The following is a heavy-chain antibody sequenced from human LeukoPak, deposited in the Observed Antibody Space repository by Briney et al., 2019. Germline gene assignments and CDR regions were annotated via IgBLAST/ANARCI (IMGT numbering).Heavy chain of an antibody. D-gene: IGHD3-22*01. V-gene: IGHV1-24*01. CDR1: GYTLTELS. J-gene: IGHJ4*02. Sequence: ASVKVSCKVSGYTLTELSMHWVRRAPGKGLEWMGGFDPEDGETIYAQKLQGRVTMTEDTSTDTAYMELSSLRSEDTAVYYCATIPTYYYDSSGYPFDYWGQGTLVTVSS. CDR2: FDPEDGET. CDR3: ATIPTYYYDSSGYPFDY.